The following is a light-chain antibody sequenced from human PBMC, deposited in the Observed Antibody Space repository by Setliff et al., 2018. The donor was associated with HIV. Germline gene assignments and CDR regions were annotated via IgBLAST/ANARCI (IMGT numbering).Light chain of an antibody. Sequence: QSALTQPASVSGSPGQSITISCIGTSSDVGGYDFVSWYQQRPGKAPKLIIFDVSERPSGVSHRFSGSKSGNTASLTVSGLQAEDEADYYCTSYAGSNNWGVFGGGTKVTVL. J-gene: IGLJ2*01. V-gene: IGLV2-14*03. CDR1: SSDVGGYDF. CDR2: DVS. CDR3: TSYAGSNNWGV.